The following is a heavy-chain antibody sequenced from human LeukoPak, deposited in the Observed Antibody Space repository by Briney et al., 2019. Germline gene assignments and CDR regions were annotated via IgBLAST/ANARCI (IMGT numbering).Heavy chain of an antibody. CDR1: GFTFTSYA. V-gene: IGHV3-21*01. Sequence: PGGSLGLSCAASGFTFTSYAMNWVRQAPGAGLEWVSSISSSSSYMYYEDSVKGRFTISRDNAKDSLYLQMNSLRAEDTAVYYCAREWVTAMVKGDAFDIWGQGTMVTVSS. CDR3: AREWVTAMVKGDAFDI. J-gene: IGHJ3*02. D-gene: IGHD5-18*01. CDR2: ISSSSSYM.